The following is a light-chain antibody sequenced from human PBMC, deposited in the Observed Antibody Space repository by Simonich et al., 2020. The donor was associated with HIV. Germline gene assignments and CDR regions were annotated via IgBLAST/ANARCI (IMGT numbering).Light chain of an antibody. Sequence: QSALTQPASVSGSPGQSITLSCTGTSSDVGVYNYVHWYKQHPGKAPKLMIYYVSNRPSGVSNRFSGSKSGNTASLTISGLQAEDEADYYCSSYTSSSTLVFGTGTKVTVL. CDR2: YVS. CDR1: SSDVGVYNY. V-gene: IGLV2-14*03. CDR3: SSYTSSSTLV. J-gene: IGLJ1*01.